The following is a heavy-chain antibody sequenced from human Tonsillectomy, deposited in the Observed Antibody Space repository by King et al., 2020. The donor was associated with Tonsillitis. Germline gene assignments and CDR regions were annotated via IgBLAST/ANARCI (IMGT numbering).Heavy chain of an antibody. J-gene: IGHJ4*02. CDR2: ISFYGSNK. CDR3: ARFIDY. V-gene: IGHV3-30-3*01. Sequence: QLVESGGGVVQPGRSLRLSCAASGFTFSSYAMHWVRQAPGKGLEWVAVISFYGSNKYYADSLEGRFTISRDNSKNTLYLQMNSLRAEDTAVYYCARFIDYWGQGTLVTVSS. CDR1: GFTFSSYA.